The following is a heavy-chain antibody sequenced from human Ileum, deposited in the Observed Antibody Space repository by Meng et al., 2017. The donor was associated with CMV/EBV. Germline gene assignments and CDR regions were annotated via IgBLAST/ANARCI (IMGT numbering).Heavy chain of an antibody. D-gene: IGHD2/OR15-2a*01. Sequence: QMQLVQSGAEVKTTGASVSLSFKDSGYTFTYSYPHWVRQAPGQTLEWMGWITMHNGNTHYAQRFQDRLTMTRHNSLHTAYMELNSLTSRDTGVYFCFRSTLYGDPYFFDSWGQGTLVTVSS. CDR3: FRSTLYGDPYFFDS. CDR2: ITMHNGNT. V-gene: IGHV1-45*02. CDR1: GYTFTYSY. J-gene: IGHJ5*01.